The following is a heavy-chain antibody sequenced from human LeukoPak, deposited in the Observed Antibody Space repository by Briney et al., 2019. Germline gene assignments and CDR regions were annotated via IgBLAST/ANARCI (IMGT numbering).Heavy chain of an antibody. CDR3: AKDLVATAHGFDL. Sequence: PGGSLRLSCAASGFTFSSYGMHWVRQAPGKGLEWVAFIRYDGSNKYYADSVKGRFTISRDNSKNTLYLQMNSLRAEDTAVYYCAKDLVATAHGFDLWGRGTLVTVSS. CDR1: GFTFSSYG. J-gene: IGHJ2*01. D-gene: IGHD5-12*01. CDR2: IRYDGSNK. V-gene: IGHV3-30*02.